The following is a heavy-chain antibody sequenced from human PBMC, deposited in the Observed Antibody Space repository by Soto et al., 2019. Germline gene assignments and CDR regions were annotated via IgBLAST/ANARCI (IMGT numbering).Heavy chain of an antibody. D-gene: IGHD6-19*01. CDR3: ARDPSNSCGGHLYFDF. CDR1: GYTFNRHS. Sequence: ASVKVSCKASGYTFNRHSISWVRQAPGQGLEWMGWISAYNGDTNYAQNLQGRVTMTTDTYTSTAYMELRSLRSDDTAVYYCARDPSNSCGGHLYFDFRGQGTGVRVAS. J-gene: IGHJ4*02. CDR2: ISAYNGDT. V-gene: IGHV1-18*01.